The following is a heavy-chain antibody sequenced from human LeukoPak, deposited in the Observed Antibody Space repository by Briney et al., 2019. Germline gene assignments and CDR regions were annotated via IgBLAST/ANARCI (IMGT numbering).Heavy chain of an antibody. CDR2: ISGRDGST. CDR1: GFTFSSYA. CDR3: ATTGYSRRNY. J-gene: IGHJ4*02. D-gene: IGHD6-13*01. V-gene: IGHV3-23*01. Sequence: GGSLRLSCAASGFTFSSYAMGWVRQAPGKGLEWVSSISGRDGSTYYADSVKGRFTISRDNSKNTLYLQMNSLRAEDTAVYYCATTGYSRRNYWGQGTLVTVSS.